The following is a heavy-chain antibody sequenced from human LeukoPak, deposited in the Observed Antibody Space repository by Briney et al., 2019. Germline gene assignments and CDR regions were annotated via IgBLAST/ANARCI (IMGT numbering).Heavy chain of an antibody. CDR2: ISSSSSTI. D-gene: IGHD6-13*01. V-gene: IGHV3-48*04. Sequence: GGSLRLSCAASGFTFSSYSMNWVRQAPGKGLEWVSYISSSSSTIYYADSVKGRFTISRDNAKNSLYLQMNSLRAEDTAVYYCAREWWGIAAAAHTAYFDYWGQGTLVTVSS. J-gene: IGHJ4*02. CDR1: GFTFSSYS. CDR3: AREWWGIAAAAHTAYFDY.